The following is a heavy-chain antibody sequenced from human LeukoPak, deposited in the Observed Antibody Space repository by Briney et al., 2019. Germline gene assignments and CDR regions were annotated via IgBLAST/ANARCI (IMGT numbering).Heavy chain of an antibody. CDR3: ARDGFWSGPTGGDY. Sequence: GASVKVSCKASGYTFTGYYMHWVRQAPGQGLEWMGWINPNSGGTNYAQKFQGRVTMTRDTSISTAYMELSRLRSEDTAVYYCARDGFWSGPTGGDYWGQGTLVTVSS. V-gene: IGHV1-2*02. D-gene: IGHD3-3*01. J-gene: IGHJ4*02. CDR1: GYTFTGYY. CDR2: INPNSGGT.